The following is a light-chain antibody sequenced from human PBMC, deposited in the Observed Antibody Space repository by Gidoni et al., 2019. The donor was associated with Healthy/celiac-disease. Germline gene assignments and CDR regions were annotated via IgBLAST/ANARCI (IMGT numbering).Light chain of an antibody. V-gene: IGLV2-14*01. CDR3: SSYTSSNYV. Sequence: QSALTQPASVSGSPGQSITISCTGTSSDVGGYNYVSWYQQHPGKAPKLIIYDVNNRPSGVSNRFSGSKSDNTASLTISGLQAEDEADYYCSSYTSSNYVFGTGTKVTVL. CDR1: SSDVGGYNY. CDR2: DVN. J-gene: IGLJ1*01.